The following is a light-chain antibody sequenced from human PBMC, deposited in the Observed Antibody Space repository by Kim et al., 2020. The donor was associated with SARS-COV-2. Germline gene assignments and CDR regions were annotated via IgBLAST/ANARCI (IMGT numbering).Light chain of an antibody. Sequence: VLTQSPATLSLSPGETATLSCRASQRIYKYLAWYQQKSGQAPRLLIYDASNRAAGAPARFSGSGSGTDFTLTITTLRPEDSGVYYCQQRTNWPLTFGQGTRL. CDR2: DAS. J-gene: IGKJ5*01. V-gene: IGKV3-11*01. CDR1: QRIYKY. CDR3: QQRTNWPLT.